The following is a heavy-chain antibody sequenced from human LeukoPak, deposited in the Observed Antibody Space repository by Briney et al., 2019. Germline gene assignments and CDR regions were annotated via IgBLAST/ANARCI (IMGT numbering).Heavy chain of an antibody. Sequence: SETLSLTCAVSGGSISSGGYSWSWIRQPPGKGLEWIGYIYHSGSTYYNPSLKSRVTISVDRSKNQFSLKLSSVTAADTAVYYCARRNFGTYYYDSSAYIGAAFDIWGQGTMVTVSS. V-gene: IGHV4-30-2*01. CDR1: GGSISSGGYS. J-gene: IGHJ3*02. D-gene: IGHD3-22*01. CDR3: ARRNFGTYYYDSSAYIGAAFDI. CDR2: IYHSGST.